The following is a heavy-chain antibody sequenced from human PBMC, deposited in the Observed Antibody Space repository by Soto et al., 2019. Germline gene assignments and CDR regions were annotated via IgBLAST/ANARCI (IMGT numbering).Heavy chain of an antibody. Sequence: ASMKVSCKASGYTFTSYGISWVRQAPGQGLEWMGWISAYNGNTNYAQKLQGRVTMTTDTSTSTAYMELRSLRSDDTAVYYCARDWAPYSSSWYADGMDVWGQGTTVTVSS. D-gene: IGHD6-13*01. J-gene: IGHJ6*02. CDR3: ARDWAPYSSSWYADGMDV. V-gene: IGHV1-18*01. CDR1: GYTFTSYG. CDR2: ISAYNGNT.